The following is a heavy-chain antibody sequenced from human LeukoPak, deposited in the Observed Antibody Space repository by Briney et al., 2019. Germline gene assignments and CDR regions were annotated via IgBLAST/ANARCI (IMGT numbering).Heavy chain of an antibody. V-gene: IGHV3-15*07. CDR3: TTDQFLRPTTYYGMDV. CDR1: GFTFSNAW. Sequence: GGSLRLSCAASGFTFSNAWMNWVRQAPGKGLEWVGHIRSKADGGTTDYAAPVKGRFTISRDDSKNTLYLQMNSLKTEDTALYYCTTDQFLRPTTYYGMDVWGQGTTVTVSS. D-gene: IGHD5-12*01. J-gene: IGHJ6*02. CDR2: IRSKADGGTT.